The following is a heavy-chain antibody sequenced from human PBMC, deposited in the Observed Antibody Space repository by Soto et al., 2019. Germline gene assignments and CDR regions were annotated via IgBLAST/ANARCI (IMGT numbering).Heavy chain of an antibody. V-gene: IGHV1-18*01. CDR2: ISAYNGNT. Sequence: ASVKVSCKASGYTFTSYGISWVRQAPGQGLEWMGWISAYNGNTNYAQKLQGRVTMTTDTSTSTAYMELRSLRSDDTAVYYCARVDFWSGYYASYYYYMDVWGKGTTVTVSS. CDR3: ARVDFWSGYYASYYYYMDV. J-gene: IGHJ6*03. D-gene: IGHD3-3*01. CDR1: GYTFTSYG.